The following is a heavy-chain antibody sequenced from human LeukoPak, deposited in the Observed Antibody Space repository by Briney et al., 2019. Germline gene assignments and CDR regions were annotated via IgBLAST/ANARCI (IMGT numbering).Heavy chain of an antibody. V-gene: IGHV3-30*18. D-gene: IGHD3-3*01. J-gene: IGHJ6*03. CDR1: GFTFSSYT. CDR2: ISYDGSNK. Sequence: PGGSLRLSCAASGFTFSSYTMNWVRQAPGKGLEWVAVISYDGSNKYYADSVKGRFTISRDNSKNTLYLQMNSLRAEDTAVYYCAKEEPDYDSVGDRYMDVWGKGTTVTVSS. CDR3: AKEEPDYDSVGDRYMDV.